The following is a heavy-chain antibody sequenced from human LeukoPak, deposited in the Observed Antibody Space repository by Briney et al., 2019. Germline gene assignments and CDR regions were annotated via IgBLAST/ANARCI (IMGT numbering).Heavy chain of an antibody. Sequence: SETLSLTCAVSGGSISSGGYYWSWIRQHPGKGLGWIGYIYYSGSTYYNPSLKSRVTISVDTSKNQFSLKLSSVTAADTAVYYCARDSLLTGARGAFDIWGQGTMVTVSS. CDR2: IYYSGST. CDR1: GGSISSGGYY. CDR3: ARDSLLTGARGAFDI. J-gene: IGHJ3*02. V-gene: IGHV4-31*11. D-gene: IGHD7-27*01.